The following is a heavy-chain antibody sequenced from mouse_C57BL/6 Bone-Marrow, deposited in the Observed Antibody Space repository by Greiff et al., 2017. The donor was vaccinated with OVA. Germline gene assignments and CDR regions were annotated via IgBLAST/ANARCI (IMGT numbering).Heavy chain of an antibody. CDR1: GYTFTSYG. CDR3: ARRNYYGSSGWYFDV. CDR2: IYPRSGNT. Sequence: QVHVKQSGAELARPGASVKLSCKASGYTFTSYGISWVKQRTGQGLEWIGEIYPRSGNTYYNEKFKGKATLTADKSSSTAYMELRSLTSEDSAVYFCARRNYYGSSGWYFDVWGTGTTVTVSS. V-gene: IGHV1-81*01. J-gene: IGHJ1*03. D-gene: IGHD1-1*01.